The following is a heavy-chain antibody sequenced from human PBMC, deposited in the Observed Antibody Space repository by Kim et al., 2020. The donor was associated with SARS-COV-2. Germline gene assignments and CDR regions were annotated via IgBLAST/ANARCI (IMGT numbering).Heavy chain of an antibody. V-gene: IGHV4-31*02. D-gene: IGHD1-26*01. CDR3: ARDIVDSSPAHLGYYYGMDV. Sequence: RVTISVDTSKNQFSLKLSSVTAADTAVYYCARDIVDSSPAHLGYYYGMDVWGQGTTVTVSS. J-gene: IGHJ6*02.